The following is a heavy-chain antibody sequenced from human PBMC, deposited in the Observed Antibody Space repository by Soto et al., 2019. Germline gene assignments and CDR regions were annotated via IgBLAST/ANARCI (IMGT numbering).Heavy chain of an antibody. Sequence: PGKGLEWIGSIYYSGSTYYNPSLKSRVTISVDTSKNQFSLKLSSVTAADTAVYXXXXHVPGSIGGYYFDYWGQGTLVTVSS. D-gene: IGHD3-16*02. CDR3: XXHVPGSIGGYYFDY. V-gene: IGHV4-39*01. J-gene: IGHJ4*02. CDR2: IYYSGST.